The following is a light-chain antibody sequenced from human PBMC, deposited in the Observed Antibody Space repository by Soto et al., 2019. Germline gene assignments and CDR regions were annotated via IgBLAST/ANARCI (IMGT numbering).Light chain of an antibody. CDR3: QQAESFPYT. J-gene: IGKJ2*01. V-gene: IGKV1-12*01. CDR2: AAS. CDR1: QPISNR. Sequence: DIQMTQSPSSVAASVGDRVTITCRASQPISNRVAWYQQKPGKAPNLLIYAASALQIAAPSRFSGSGSGTHFTLTISSLQPEDFATYYCQQAESFPYTFGQGTKLEIK.